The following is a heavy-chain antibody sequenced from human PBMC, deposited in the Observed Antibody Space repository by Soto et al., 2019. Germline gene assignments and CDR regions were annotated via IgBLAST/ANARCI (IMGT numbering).Heavy chain of an antibody. CDR2: IYYSGTT. CDR1: GGSVSSGVYY. V-gene: IGHV4-31*03. J-gene: IGHJ4*02. Sequence: QVQLQESGPGLVKPSQTLSLSCTVSGGSVSSGVYYWSWIRQHPGKGLEWIGYIYYSGTTYYNPSLXSXLIISVDTSKNQFSLKLSSVTAADTAVYYCARVAVAGTCFASWGQGALVTVSS. D-gene: IGHD6-19*01. CDR3: ARVAVAGTCFAS.